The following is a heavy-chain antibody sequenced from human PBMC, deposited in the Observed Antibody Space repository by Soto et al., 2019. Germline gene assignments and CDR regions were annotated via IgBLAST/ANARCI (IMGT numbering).Heavy chain of an antibody. J-gene: IGHJ6*02. V-gene: IGHV1-69*01. CDR2: IIPLFGTA. CDR3: AVRGSEYDFWSGSRSPRLVSGMDV. Sequence: QVQLVQSGAEVKKPGSSVKVSCKASGGTFSSYAISWVRQAPGQGLEWMGGIIPLFGTANYAQKFQGRVTITADDSTSTAYLELSSLRSEDTAVYYCAVRGSEYDFWSGSRSPRLVSGMDVWGQGTTVTVSS. D-gene: IGHD3-3*01. CDR1: GGTFSSYA.